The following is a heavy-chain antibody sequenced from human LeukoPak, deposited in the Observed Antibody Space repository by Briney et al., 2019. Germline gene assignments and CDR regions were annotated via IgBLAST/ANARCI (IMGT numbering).Heavy chain of an antibody. CDR2: IYSGGSP. D-gene: IGHD3-22*01. CDR1: GFTFSTNY. V-gene: IGHV3-53*01. Sequence: GGPLRLSCAASGFTFSTNYMSWVRQAPGKGLEWVSVIYSGGSPYYADSVKGRFTISRDNSKNTLYLQMNSLRAEDTAVYYCARDLNYYDSSGYGHWGQGTLVTVSS. J-gene: IGHJ4*02. CDR3: ARDLNYYDSSGYGH.